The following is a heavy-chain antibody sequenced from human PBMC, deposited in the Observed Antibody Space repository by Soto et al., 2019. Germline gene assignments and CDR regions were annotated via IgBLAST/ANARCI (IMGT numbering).Heavy chain of an antibody. CDR1: GGSISSYY. CDR2: IYYSGST. V-gene: IGHV4-59*01. J-gene: IGHJ5*02. D-gene: IGHD3-22*01. CDR3: ARAKVMYYYDTSGLWLDP. Sequence: NPSETLSLTCTVSGGSISSYYWSWIRQPPGQGLEWIGYIYYSGSTNYNPSLKSRVTISVDTSKNEFSLKLSSVTAADTAVYYCARAKVMYYYDTSGLWLDPWGKGTPVTVS.